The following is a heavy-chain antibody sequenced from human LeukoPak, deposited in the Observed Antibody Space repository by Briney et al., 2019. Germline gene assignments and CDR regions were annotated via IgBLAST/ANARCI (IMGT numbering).Heavy chain of an antibody. V-gene: IGHV1-46*01. Sequence: GASVKVSRKASGYTFTSYYMHWVRQAPGQGLEWMGIINPSGGSTSYAQKFQGRVTMTRDTSTSTVYMELSSLRSEDTAVYYCAREAIHDYDSSGYYDLWGQGTLVTVSS. CDR3: AREAIHDYDSSGYYDL. CDR1: GYTFTSYY. D-gene: IGHD3-22*01. J-gene: IGHJ4*02. CDR2: INPSGGST.